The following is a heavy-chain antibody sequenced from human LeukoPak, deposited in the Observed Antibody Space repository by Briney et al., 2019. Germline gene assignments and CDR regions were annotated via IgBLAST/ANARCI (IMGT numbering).Heavy chain of an antibody. D-gene: IGHD5-12*01. Sequence: PGGALRLSCAASGFTFSSYSMNWVRQAPGEGREWVSSISSSSSYIYYADSVKGRFTISRDNAKNSLYLQMNSLRAEATAVYYCARDGGLRMPDYWGQGTLVTVSS. J-gene: IGHJ4*02. CDR3: ARDGGLRMPDY. CDR2: ISSSSSYI. CDR1: GFTFSSYS. V-gene: IGHV3-21*01.